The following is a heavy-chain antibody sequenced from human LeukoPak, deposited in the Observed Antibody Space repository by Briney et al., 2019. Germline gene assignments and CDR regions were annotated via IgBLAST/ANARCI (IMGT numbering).Heavy chain of an antibody. V-gene: IGHV3-21*01. CDR2: ISSSSSYI. J-gene: IGHJ4*02. Sequence: GGSLRLSCAASGFTFSSYSMNWVRQAPGKGLEWVSSISSSSSYIYYADSVKGRFTISRDNAKNSLYLQMNSLRAEDTAVYYCAKDLPETVTYYDFWSGLGYWGQGTLVTVSS. CDR3: AKDLPETVTYYDFWSGLGY. D-gene: IGHD3-3*01. CDR1: GFTFSSYS.